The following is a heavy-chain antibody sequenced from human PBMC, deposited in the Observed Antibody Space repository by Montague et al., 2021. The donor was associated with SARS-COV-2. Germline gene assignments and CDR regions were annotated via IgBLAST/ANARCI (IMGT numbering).Heavy chain of an antibody. Sequence: CAISGDSVSSNIASWNWLRQSPPRGLEWLGRSYYRSKWYNDYAESVKSRITIDPDTSKHQFSLHLNSVTPEDTAVYYCARIPVGSKYYFDFWGQGTLVTVSS. CDR3: ARIPVGSKYYFDF. CDR2: SYYRSKWYN. D-gene: IGHD2-2*01. V-gene: IGHV6-1*01. CDR1: GDSVSSNIAS. J-gene: IGHJ4*02.